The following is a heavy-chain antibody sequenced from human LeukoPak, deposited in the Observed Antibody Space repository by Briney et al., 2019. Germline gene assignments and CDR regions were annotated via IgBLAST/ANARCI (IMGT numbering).Heavy chain of an antibody. CDR3: AKEEWFRFDI. V-gene: IGHV3-7*01. CDR1: GFTFNIHW. CDR2: INPDGSEK. J-gene: IGHJ4*02. Sequence: PGGSLRLSRAASGFTFNIHWMTWVRQAPGKGLERVAKINPDGSEKYYVDSVKGRFTISRDNTKNSVYVQMNSLRADDTAVYFCAKEEWFRFDIWGQGTSVTVSS. D-gene: IGHD3-10*01.